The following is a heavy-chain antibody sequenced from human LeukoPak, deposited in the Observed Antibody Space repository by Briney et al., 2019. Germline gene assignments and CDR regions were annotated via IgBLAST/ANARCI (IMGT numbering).Heavy chain of an antibody. CDR2: MNPNSGNT. J-gene: IGHJ3*02. CDR3: KTYSSSWFDAFDI. Sequence: ASVKVSCKASGYTFTSYDINSVRQATGQGLEWMGWMNPNSGNTGYAQKFQGRVTITRNTSISTAYMELSSLRSEDTAVYYCKTYSSSWFDAFDIWGQGTMVTVSS. V-gene: IGHV1-8*03. D-gene: IGHD6-13*01. CDR1: GYTFTSYD.